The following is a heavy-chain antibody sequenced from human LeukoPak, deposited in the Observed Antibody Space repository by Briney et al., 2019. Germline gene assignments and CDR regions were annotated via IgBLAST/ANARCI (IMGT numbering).Heavy chain of an antibody. CDR1: GFTFSTYA. Sequence: GGSLRLSCAASGFTFSTYAMSWVRQAPGKGLEWVSVISDSGASTYYADSVKGRFTISRDNSKNTLYLQMNSLRAEDTAVYYCAKYGYYGFAESECYFDYWGQRTLVTVSS. V-gene: IGHV3-23*01. D-gene: IGHD3-3*01. CDR3: AKYGYYGFAESECYFDY. J-gene: IGHJ4*02. CDR2: ISDSGAST.